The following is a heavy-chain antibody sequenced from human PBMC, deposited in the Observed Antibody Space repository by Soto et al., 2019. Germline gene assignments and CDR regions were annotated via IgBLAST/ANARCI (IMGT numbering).Heavy chain of an antibody. CDR1: GGTFSSYA. V-gene: IGHV1-69*13. CDR3: ARSTPKYYYGSGSYYINYFDY. J-gene: IGHJ4*02. D-gene: IGHD3-10*01. CDR2: IIPIFGTA. Sequence: SVKVSCKASGGTFSSYAISWVRQAPGQGLEWMGGIIPIFGTANYAQKFQGRVTITADESTSTAYMELSSLRSEDTAVYYCARSTPKYYYGSGSYYINYFDYSGQGTLVTVSS.